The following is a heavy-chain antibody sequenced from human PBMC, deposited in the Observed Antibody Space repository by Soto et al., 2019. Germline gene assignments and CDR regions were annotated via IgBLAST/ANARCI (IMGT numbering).Heavy chain of an antibody. CDR2: FNPSSGVA. Sequence: GASVKVSCKASGYTFTGYYMHWVRQAPGQGLEWMGRFNPSSGVANYAETFQGRITMTSDSSTRTAYMELRSLRSDETAVYYCAREVDVNRCFDSWGQGPLVTVSS. CDR3: AREVDVNRCFDS. CDR1: GYTFTGYY. D-gene: IGHD5-12*01. V-gene: IGHV1-2*02. J-gene: IGHJ4*02.